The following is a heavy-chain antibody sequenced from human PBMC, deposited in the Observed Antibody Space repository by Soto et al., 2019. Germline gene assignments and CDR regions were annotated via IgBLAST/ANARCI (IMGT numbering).Heavy chain of an antibody. CDR1: GGSISSGGYY. J-gene: IGHJ6*03. CDR3: ASTFMTHYYYMDV. Sequence: TLSLTCTVSGGSISSGGYYWSWIRQHPGKGLEWIGYIYYSGSTYYNPSLKSRVTISVDTSKNQFSLKLSSVTAADTAVYYCASTFMTHYYYMDVWGKGTTVTVSS. CDR2: IYYSGST. V-gene: IGHV4-31*03.